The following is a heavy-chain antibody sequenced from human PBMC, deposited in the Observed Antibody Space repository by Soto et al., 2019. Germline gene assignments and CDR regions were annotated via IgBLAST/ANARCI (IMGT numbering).Heavy chain of an antibody. V-gene: IGHV4-59*01. D-gene: IGHD3-3*01. Sequence: SETLSLTXTVSGGSISTYYWSWIRQPPGKGLEWIGYIYYSGSTSYNPSLKSRVTISVDTSKNQFSLKLRSVTAADTAVYYCARVYEGYYYGMDVWGQGTTVTVSS. CDR3: ARVYEGYYYGMDV. CDR1: GGSISTYY. J-gene: IGHJ6*02. CDR2: IYYSGST.